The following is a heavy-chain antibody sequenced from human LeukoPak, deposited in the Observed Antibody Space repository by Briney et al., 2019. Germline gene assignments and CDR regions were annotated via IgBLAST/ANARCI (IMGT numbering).Heavy chain of an antibody. CDR3: VKGACSSGCSGKH. CDR1: GIAFSDSA. Sequence: GGSLRLSCAASGIAFSDSAMYWVRQAPGKGLECVSVITDSYNTYYGASVKGRFTVSRDNSRKTLFLQMNSLRVDDTALYYCVKGACSSGCSGKHWGQGTRVIVSS. D-gene: IGHD6-19*01. CDR2: ITDSYNT. V-gene: IGHV3-23*01. J-gene: IGHJ4*02.